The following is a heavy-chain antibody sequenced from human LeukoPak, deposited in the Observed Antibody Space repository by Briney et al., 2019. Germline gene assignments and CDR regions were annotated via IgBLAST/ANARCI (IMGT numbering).Heavy chain of an antibody. CDR2: IYYSGST. Sequence: PSETLSLTCTVSSGSISSYYWSWIRQPPGKGLEWIGYIYYSGSTNYNPSLKSRVTISVDTSKNQFSLKLSSVTAADTAVYYYARVGRYYYDSSGYYRKGWFDPWGQGTLVTVSS. J-gene: IGHJ5*02. CDR3: ARVGRYYYDSSGYYRKGWFDP. D-gene: IGHD3-22*01. V-gene: IGHV4-59*01. CDR1: SGSISSYY.